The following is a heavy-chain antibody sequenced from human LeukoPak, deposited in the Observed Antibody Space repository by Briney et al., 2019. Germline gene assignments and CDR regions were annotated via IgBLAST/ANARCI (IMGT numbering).Heavy chain of an antibody. CDR3: ARGRRDIGIDP. D-gene: IGHD2-15*01. CDR1: GGSISSYY. V-gene: IGHV4-59*01. J-gene: IGHJ5*02. CDR2: VYYSGST. Sequence: PWETLSLTCTVSGGSISSYYWSWIRQPPGKGLEWIGYVYYSGSTNYNPSLKSRVTISVDTSKNQFSLNLRSVTAADTAVYYCARGRRDIGIDPWGQGTLVTVSS.